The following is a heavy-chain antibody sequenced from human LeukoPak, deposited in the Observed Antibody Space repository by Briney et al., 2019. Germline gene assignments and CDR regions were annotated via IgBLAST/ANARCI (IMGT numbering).Heavy chain of an antibody. V-gene: IGHV4-34*01. D-gene: IGHD3-10*01. CDR3: ARRAAGVLLWFGETKFDY. CDR1: GGSFSGYY. J-gene: IGHJ4*02. Sequence: SETLSLTCAVYGGSFSGYYWSWIRQPPGKGLEWIGEINHSGSTNYNPSLKSRVTISVDTSKNQFSLKLSSVTAADTAVYYCARRAAGVLLWFGETKFDYWGQGTLVTVSS. CDR2: INHSGST.